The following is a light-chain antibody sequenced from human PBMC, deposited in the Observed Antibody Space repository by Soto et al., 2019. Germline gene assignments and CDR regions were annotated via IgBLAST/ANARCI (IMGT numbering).Light chain of an antibody. CDR1: QGISSY. CDR2: AAS. Sequence: AIRMTQSPSSFSASTGDRVTITCRASQGISSYLAWYQQKPGKAPKLLIYAASTLQSGVPSRFSGSGSGTDFTLTINSLQPEDFATYYCPQASSFPRTFGQGTKVDIK. CDR3: PQASSFPRT. J-gene: IGKJ1*01. V-gene: IGKV1-8*01.